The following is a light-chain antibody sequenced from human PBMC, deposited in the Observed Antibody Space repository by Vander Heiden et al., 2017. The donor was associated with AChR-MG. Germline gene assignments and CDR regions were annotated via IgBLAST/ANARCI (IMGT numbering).Light chain of an antibody. J-gene: IGLJ3*02. V-gene: IGLV2-8*01. Sequence: QSALTQLPSASASPGQSVTISCTGTSSDVGGYNYVSWYQQHPGKAPKLMIYEVSKRPSGVPDRFSGSKSGNTASLTVSGLQAEDEADYYCSSYAGSNNLVFGGGTKLTVL. CDR1: SSDVGGYNY. CDR2: EVS. CDR3: SSYAGSNNLV.